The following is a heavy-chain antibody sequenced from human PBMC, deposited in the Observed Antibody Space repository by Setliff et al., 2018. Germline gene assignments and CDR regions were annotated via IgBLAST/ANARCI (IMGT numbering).Heavy chain of an antibody. V-gene: IGHV4-59*01. CDR3: ARHPREGLSGNYKFDY. Sequence: PSETLSLTCIVSGDSISGYFWSWIRQAPGKGLEWIGYIQKRGSTTTKYNPSLGSRISMSIDTSKNQFSLQLSSVSDGDAAVYYCARHPREGLSGNYKFDYWGRGTLVTVSS. J-gene: IGHJ4*02. D-gene: IGHD3-22*01. CDR1: GDSISGYF. CDR2: IQKRGSTTT.